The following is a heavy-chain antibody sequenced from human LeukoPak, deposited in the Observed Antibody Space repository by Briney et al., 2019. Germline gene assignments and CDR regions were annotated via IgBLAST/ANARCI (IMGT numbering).Heavy chain of an antibody. J-gene: IGHJ4*02. Sequence: PSQTLSLTCTVSGGSISRGGPSWRWLSQHPTRRLEWISNIYYSGSAHYHPSLESRVTISIDTSKNQFSLKLTALTAADTAVYCCARGTLRLFDYWGQGTLVTVSS. CDR2: IYYSGSA. CDR1: GGSISRGGPS. V-gene: IGHV4-31*03. CDR3: ARGTLRLFDY. D-gene: IGHD5/OR15-5a*01.